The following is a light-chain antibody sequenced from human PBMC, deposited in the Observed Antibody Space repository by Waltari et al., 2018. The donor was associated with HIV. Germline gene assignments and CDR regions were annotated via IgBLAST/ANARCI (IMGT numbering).Light chain of an antibody. CDR3: AAWDDSLSGFDV. CDR1: SFNIGSNF. V-gene: IGLV1-47*01. CDR2: RNN. J-gene: IGLJ1*01. Sequence: QSVLTQPPSASGTPGQRVTIRCSGSSFNIGSNFVYWYQQLPGAAPKLLIYRNNRRPSGVPDRFSGSKSGTSASLAISGLRSEDEADYYCAAWDDSLSGFDVVGTGTKVTVL.